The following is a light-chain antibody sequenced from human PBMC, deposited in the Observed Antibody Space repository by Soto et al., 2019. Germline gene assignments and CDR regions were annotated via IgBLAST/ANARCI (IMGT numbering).Light chain of an antibody. V-gene: IGKV1-39*01. CDR1: QSISSY. Sequence: DIQMTQSPSSLSASVGDRVTITCRASQSISSYLNWYQQKPGKAPKLLIYAASSLRSGVPSRFSGSGSGTDFTLTISSLQPEDFATYYCQQSYSTPPTLGGGTKVDIK. CDR3: QQSYSTPPT. CDR2: AAS. J-gene: IGKJ4*01.